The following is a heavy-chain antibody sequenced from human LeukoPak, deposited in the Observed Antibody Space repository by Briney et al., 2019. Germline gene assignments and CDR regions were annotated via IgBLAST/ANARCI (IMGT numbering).Heavy chain of an antibody. V-gene: IGHV3-21*01. J-gene: IGHJ4*02. Sequence: PGGSLRLSCAASGFTFSTYTMYWVRQPPGKGLEWVSIIGGSGGDIHYADSVKGRFTISRDNAKNSLYLQMNSLRAEDTAVYYCASDKIVGATKFDYWGQGTLVTVSS. CDR2: IGGSGGDI. D-gene: IGHD1-26*01. CDR3: ASDKIVGATKFDY. CDR1: GFTFSTYT.